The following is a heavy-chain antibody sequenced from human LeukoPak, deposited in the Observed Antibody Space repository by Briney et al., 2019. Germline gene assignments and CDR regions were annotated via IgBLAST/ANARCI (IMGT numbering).Heavy chain of an antibody. CDR1: GGSISSGDYY. J-gene: IGHJ4*02. V-gene: IGHV4-30-4*01. CDR2: IYYSGST. Sequence: RSSETLSLTCTVSGGSISSGDYYWSWIRQPPGKGLEWIGYIYYSGSTYYNPSLKSRVTISVDTSKNQFSLKLSSVTAADTAVYYCARAVQWELRFDYWGQGTLGSASS. CDR3: ARAVQWELRFDY. D-gene: IGHD1-26*01.